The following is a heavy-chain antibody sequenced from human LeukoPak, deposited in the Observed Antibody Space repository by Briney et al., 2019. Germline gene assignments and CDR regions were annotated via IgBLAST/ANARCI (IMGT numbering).Heavy chain of an antibody. CDR3: ARLPNSSGWAY. Sequence: PSETLSLTGTGSGGSISSYYWSWLRQPAGKGREGIGRIYTSGSTNYNPSLKSRVTMSVDTSKNQFSMKLSSVTAADTAVYYCARLPNSSGWAYWGQGTLVTVSS. J-gene: IGHJ4*02. CDR1: GGSISSYY. V-gene: IGHV4-4*07. D-gene: IGHD6-19*01. CDR2: IYTSGST.